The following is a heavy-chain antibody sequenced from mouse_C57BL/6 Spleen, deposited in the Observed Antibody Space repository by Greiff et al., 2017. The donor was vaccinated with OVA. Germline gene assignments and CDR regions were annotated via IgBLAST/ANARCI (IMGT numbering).Heavy chain of an antibody. CDR1: GFTFSSYG. Sequence: EVHLVESGGDLVKPGGSLKLSCAASGFTFSSYGMSWVRQTPDKRLEWVATISSGGSYTYYPDSVKGRFTISRDNAKNTLYLQMSSLKSEDTARYYCARHYYGSSYEIDYWGQGTTLTVSS. V-gene: IGHV5-6*01. J-gene: IGHJ2*01. CDR3: ARHYYGSSYEIDY. CDR2: ISSGGSYT. D-gene: IGHD1-1*01.